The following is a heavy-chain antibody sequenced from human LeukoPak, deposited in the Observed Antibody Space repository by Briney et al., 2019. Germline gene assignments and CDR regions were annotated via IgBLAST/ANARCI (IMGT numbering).Heavy chain of an antibody. CDR1: GFTFSSYA. V-gene: IGHV3-48*03. CDR2: IGPSGTAI. Sequence: PGGSLRLSCAASGFTFSSYAMNWVRQAPGRGLEWVSYIGPSGTAIYYADSVKGRFTISRDNAKNSLYLQMNSLRAEDTAVYYCARGPAASGYYDSRGRYGYFDYWGQGTLVTVSS. J-gene: IGHJ4*02. CDR3: ARGPAASGYYDSRGRYGYFDY. D-gene: IGHD3-22*01.